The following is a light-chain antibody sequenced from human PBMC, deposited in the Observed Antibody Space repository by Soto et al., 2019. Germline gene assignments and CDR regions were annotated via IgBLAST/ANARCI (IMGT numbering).Light chain of an antibody. Sequence: EIVMTQYPATLSVSPGETASLSCRASQSAGNFLAWYQQKPGQAPRLLIYYISTRATGIPARFSGSGSGTDFTLTICSLQPEDFATYYCQQSYSTPITFGQGTRLEIK. J-gene: IGKJ5*01. CDR1: QSAGNF. CDR2: YIS. CDR3: QQSYSTPIT. V-gene: IGKV3D-15*01.